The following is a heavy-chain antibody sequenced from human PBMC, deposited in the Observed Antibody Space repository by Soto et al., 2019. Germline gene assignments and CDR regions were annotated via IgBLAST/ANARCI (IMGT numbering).Heavy chain of an antibody. CDR3: AREAIIVIAAPEYYFDY. J-gene: IGHJ4*02. Sequence: GGSMELSCAASGFDVNNTEMSWVRQAPGKGLEWVSVIYSGGYTNYADSVKGRFIVSRDSPKNTLYLQMDSLRAEDTAVYYCAREAIIVIAAPEYYFDYWGQGTLVTVSS. V-gene: IGHV3-66*01. D-gene: IGHD3-22*01. CDR1: GFDVNNTE. CDR2: IYSGGYT.